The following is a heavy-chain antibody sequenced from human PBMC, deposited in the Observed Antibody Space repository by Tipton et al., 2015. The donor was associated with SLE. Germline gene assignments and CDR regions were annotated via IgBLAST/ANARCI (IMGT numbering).Heavy chain of an antibody. CDR3: AGTNYDVLTGYHRVDTFDI. V-gene: IGHV4-34*01. CDR2: IYSSGGT. CDR1: GGSFSGYY. J-gene: IGHJ3*02. D-gene: IGHD3-9*01. Sequence: TLSLTCAVYGGSFSGYYWSWIRQPPGKGLEWLGSIYSSGGTYYNPSLKSRVTISVDTSKNQFSLELSSVTAADTAVYYCAGTNYDVLTGYHRVDTFDIWGQGTMVTVSS.